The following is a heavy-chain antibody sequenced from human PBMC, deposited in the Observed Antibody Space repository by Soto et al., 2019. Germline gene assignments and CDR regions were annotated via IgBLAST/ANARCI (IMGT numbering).Heavy chain of an antibody. V-gene: IGHV3-23*01. D-gene: IGHD3-22*01. CDR1: GFTFSNYA. Sequence: GGSLRLSCAAPGFTFSNYAVTWVRQAPGKGLEWVSTISGSGGSTYYADSVKGRFTISRDNSKNTLYLQMNSLRAEDTAVYYCAKEWVYDSSGWSFDYWGQGTLVTVSS. CDR3: AKEWVYDSSGWSFDY. J-gene: IGHJ4*02. CDR2: ISGSGGST.